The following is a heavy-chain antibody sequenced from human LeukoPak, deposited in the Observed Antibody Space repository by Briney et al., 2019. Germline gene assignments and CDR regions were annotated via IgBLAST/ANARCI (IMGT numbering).Heavy chain of an antibody. V-gene: IGHV4-39*01. J-gene: IGHJ4*02. CDR3: ARLSIAAREIYY. CDR2: IYYSGST. Sequence: SETLSLTCTVSGGSISSSSYYWGWIRQPPGKGLEWIGSIYYSGSTYYNPSLKSRVTISVDTSKNQFSLKLSSVTAADTAVYYCARLSIAAREIYYGGQGTLVTVSS. D-gene: IGHD6-6*01. CDR1: GGSISSSSYY.